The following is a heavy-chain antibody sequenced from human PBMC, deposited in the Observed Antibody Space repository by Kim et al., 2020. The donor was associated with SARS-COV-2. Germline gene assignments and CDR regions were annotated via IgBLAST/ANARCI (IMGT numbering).Heavy chain of an antibody. Sequence: ASVKVSCKASGYTFTSYGISWVRQAPGQGLEWMGWISAYNGNTNYAQKLQGRVTMTTDTSTSTAYMELRSLRSDDTAVYYCARVVSTVTTYYYYGMDVWGQGTTVTVSS. D-gene: IGHD4-17*01. CDR2: ISAYNGNT. CDR3: ARVVSTVTTYYYYGMDV. J-gene: IGHJ6*02. V-gene: IGHV1-18*01. CDR1: GYTFTSYG.